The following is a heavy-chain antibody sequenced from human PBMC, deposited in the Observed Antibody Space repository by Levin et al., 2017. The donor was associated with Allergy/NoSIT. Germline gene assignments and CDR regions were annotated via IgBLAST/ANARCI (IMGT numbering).Heavy chain of an antibody. D-gene: IGHD2-21*01. J-gene: IGHJ6*03. CDR2: ISYDGSNK. CDR3: ARGGEVDYYYMDV. CDR1: GFTFSSYA. Sequence: PGGSLRLSCAASGFTFSSYAMHWVRQAPGKGLEWVAVISYDGSNKYYADSVKGRFTISRDNSKNTLYLQMNSLRAEDTAVYYCARGGEVDYYYMDVWGKGTTVTVSS. V-gene: IGHV3-30-3*01.